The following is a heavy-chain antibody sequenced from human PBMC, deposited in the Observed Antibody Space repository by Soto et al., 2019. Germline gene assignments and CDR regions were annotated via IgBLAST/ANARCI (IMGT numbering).Heavy chain of an antibody. CDR2: INHSGST. CDR3: ARADYGDAIYYSDY. CDR1: GGSFSGYY. Sequence: SETLSLTCAVYGGSFSGYYWSWIRQPPGKGLEWIGEINHSGSTNYNPSLKSRVTISVDTSKNQFSLKLSSVTAADTAVYYCARADYGDAIYYSDYWGQGTLVTVSS. D-gene: IGHD4-17*01. J-gene: IGHJ4*02. V-gene: IGHV4-34*01.